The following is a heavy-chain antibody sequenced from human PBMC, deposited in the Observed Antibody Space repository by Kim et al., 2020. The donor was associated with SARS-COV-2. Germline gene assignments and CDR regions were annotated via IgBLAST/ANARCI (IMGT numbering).Heavy chain of an antibody. CDR3: ARDFREIGGWFDP. V-gene: IGHV3-11*05. CDR2: ISSSSSYT. D-gene: IGHD3-10*01. J-gene: IGHJ5*02. CDR1: GFTFSDYY. Sequence: GGSLRLSCAASGFTFSDYYMSWIRQAPGKGLEWVSYISSSSSYTNYADSVKGRFTISRDNAKNSLYLQMNSLRAEDTAVYYCARDFREIGGWFDPWGQGTLVTVSS.